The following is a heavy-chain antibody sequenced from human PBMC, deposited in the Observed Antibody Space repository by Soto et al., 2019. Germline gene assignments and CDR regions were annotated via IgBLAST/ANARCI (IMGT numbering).Heavy chain of an antibody. CDR1: GFTFSSYG. Sequence: QVQLVESGGGVVQPGRSLRLSCAASGFTFSSYGMHWVRQAPGKGLEWVAVISYDGSNKYYADSVKGRFTISRDNSKNTLYLQMNSLRAEDTAVYYCAKDYYDILTGYYRVDYWGQGTLVTVSS. V-gene: IGHV3-30*18. CDR2: ISYDGSNK. J-gene: IGHJ4*02. D-gene: IGHD3-9*01. CDR3: AKDYYDILTGYYRVDY.